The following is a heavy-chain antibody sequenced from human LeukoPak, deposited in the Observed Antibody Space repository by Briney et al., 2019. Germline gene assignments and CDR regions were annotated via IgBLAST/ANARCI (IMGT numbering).Heavy chain of an antibody. CDR1: GGSFSGYY. V-gene: IGHV4-34*01. J-gene: IGHJ4*02. CDR2: INHSGST. D-gene: IGHD3-3*01. CDR3: ARGGQYYDFWSGYRDFDY. Sequence: PSETLSLTCAVYGGSFSGYYWSWIRQPPGKGLEWIGEINHSGSTNYNPSLKSRVTISVDTSKNQFSLKLSSVTAADTAVYYCARGGQYYDFWSGYRDFDYWGQGTLGTVSS.